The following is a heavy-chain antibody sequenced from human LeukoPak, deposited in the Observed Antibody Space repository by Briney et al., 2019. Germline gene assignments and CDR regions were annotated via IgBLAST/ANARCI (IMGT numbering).Heavy chain of an antibody. CDR3: AREFRRGQLLPYY. D-gene: IGHD2-2*01. CDR1: GGTFSSYA. CDR2: IIPIFGTA. Sequence: SVKVSCKASGGTFSSYAISWVRQAPGQGLEWMGGIIPIFGTANYAQKFQGRVTITTDESTSTAYMELSSLRSEDTAVYYCAREFRRGQLLPYYWGQGTLVTVSS. V-gene: IGHV1-69*05. J-gene: IGHJ4*02.